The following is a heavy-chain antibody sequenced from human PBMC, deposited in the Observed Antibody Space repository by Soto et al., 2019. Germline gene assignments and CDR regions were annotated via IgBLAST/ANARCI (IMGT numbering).Heavy chain of an antibody. CDR1: GYTFTSYD. D-gene: IGHD1-1*01. CDR2: MNPNRGNT. V-gene: IGHV1-8*01. J-gene: IGHJ6*02. Sequence: QVQLVQSGAEVKKPGASVKVSCKASGYTFTSYDINWVRQATGQGLDWVGWMNPNRGNTGYAQKVQGRVTMTRNTAIRTAYMELSSLRSEDRAVYYCARRRGSQLERRKGRSYYYYGMDVWGQGTTVSVSS. CDR3: ARRRGSQLERRKGRSYYYYGMDV.